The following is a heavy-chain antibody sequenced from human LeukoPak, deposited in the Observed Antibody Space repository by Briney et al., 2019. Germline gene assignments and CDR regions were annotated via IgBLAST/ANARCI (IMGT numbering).Heavy chain of an antibody. CDR1: GFSVGRKY. D-gene: IGHD1-7*01. V-gene: IGHV3-66*01. Sequence: GGSLRLSCAASGFSVGRKYMAWVRQAPGKGLEGVSTIHFGGGASYADSVKGRFTISRDNSKNMVYLQMKTLTVEDTGVYYCVRDGENYAYFDYWGQGALVTVSS. J-gene: IGHJ4*02. CDR2: IHFGGGA. CDR3: VRDGENYAYFDY.